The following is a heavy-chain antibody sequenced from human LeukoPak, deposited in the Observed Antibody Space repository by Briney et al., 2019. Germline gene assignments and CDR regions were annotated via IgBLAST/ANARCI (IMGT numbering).Heavy chain of an antibody. CDR3: ARLPDPYGGDSKYYYYMDV. J-gene: IGHJ6*03. CDR1: GGSISRYY. V-gene: IGHV4-4*07. Sequence: PSETLSLTCTVSGGSISRYYWTWIRQPAGKGLEWIGRMHTSGSVNYNPSLKSRVTMSADTSKNQSSLNLNTVTAADTAVYYCARLPDPYGGDSKYYYYMDVWGKGTTVTVFS. CDR2: MHTSGSV. D-gene: IGHD4-23*01.